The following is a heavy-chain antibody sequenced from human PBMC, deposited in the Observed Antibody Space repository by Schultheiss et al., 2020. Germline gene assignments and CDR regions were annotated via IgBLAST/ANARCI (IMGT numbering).Heavy chain of an antibody. CDR3: ARDRRYCSSTSCYSGGYYYYGMDV. V-gene: IGHV1-69*05. Sequence: SVKVSCKASGSTFTSYDINWVRQATGQGLEWMGGIIPIFGTANYAQKFQGRVTITRDTSASTAYMELSSLRSEDTAVYYCARDRRYCSSTSCYSGGYYYYGMDVWGQGTTVTVSS. CDR1: GSTFTSYD. CDR2: IIPIFGTA. D-gene: IGHD2-2*01. J-gene: IGHJ6*02.